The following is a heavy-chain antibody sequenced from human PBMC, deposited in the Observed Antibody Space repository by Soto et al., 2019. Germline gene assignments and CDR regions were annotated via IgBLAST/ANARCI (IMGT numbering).Heavy chain of an antibody. V-gene: IGHV1-18*01. Sequence: QVPLVQSGPEVKKPGASVKVSCKASGNTFASHGFSWVRQAPGQGLEWMGWISGFNGQTNYALKFQGRVTLTTDTSTSTAYMELRSLRSDDTAVYFCARVDPRGVAVVRDYWGQGTLVTVFS. CDR3: ARVDPRGVAVVRDY. D-gene: IGHD3-10*01. CDR2: ISGFNGQT. J-gene: IGHJ4*02. CDR1: GNTFASHG.